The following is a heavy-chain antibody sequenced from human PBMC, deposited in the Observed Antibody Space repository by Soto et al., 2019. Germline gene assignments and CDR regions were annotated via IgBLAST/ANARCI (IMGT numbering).Heavy chain of an antibody. D-gene: IGHD1-26*01. V-gene: IGHV3-53*01. J-gene: IGHJ4*02. CDR2: IYSGGSA. Sequence: EEQLVESGGGLIQPGGSLRLSCAASAISVSDGYMSWVRQAPGKGLEWVSVIYSGGSAYYADSVKGRFTISRDSSKNTLYLQMNSLRAEDTAVYYCARKVGATEFYFDSWGQGTLVTVSS. CDR3: ARKVGATEFYFDS. CDR1: AISVSDGY.